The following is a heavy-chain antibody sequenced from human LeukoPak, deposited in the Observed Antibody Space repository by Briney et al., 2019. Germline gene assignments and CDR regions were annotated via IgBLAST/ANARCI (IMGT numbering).Heavy chain of an antibody. Sequence: GGSLRLSCAASGFTFDDYGMSWVRQAPGKGLEWVSGINWNGGSTGYADSVKGRFTISRDNAKNSLYLQMNSLRAEDTALYYCARELTCSGGSCYSTRGHNAFDIWGQGTMVTVSS. J-gene: IGHJ3*02. CDR1: GFTFDDYG. V-gene: IGHV3-20*04. CDR3: ARELTCSGGSCYSTRGHNAFDI. CDR2: INWNGGST. D-gene: IGHD2-15*01.